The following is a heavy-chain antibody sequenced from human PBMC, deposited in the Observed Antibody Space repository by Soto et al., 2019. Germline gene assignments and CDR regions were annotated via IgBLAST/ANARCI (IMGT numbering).Heavy chain of an antibody. CDR3: ARDVVDIVVVPAATGHAFDI. CDR1: GYTFTSYA. CDR2: INAGNGNT. J-gene: IGHJ3*02. Sequence: QVQLVQSGAEVKKPGASVKVSCKASGYTFTSYAMHWVRQAPGQRLEWMGWINAGNGNTKYSQKFQGRVTITRDTSASTAYMELSSLRSEDTAVYYCARDVVDIVVVPAATGHAFDIWGQGTMVTVSS. V-gene: IGHV1-3*01. D-gene: IGHD2-2*01.